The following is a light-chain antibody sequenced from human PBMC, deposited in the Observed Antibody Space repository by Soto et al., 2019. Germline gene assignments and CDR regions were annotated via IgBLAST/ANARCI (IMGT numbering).Light chain of an antibody. CDR2: ENY. CDR3: QSYDSSDRGI. CDR1: NGSIASNY. V-gene: IGLV6-57*04. J-gene: IGLJ2*01. Sequence: NFMLTQPHSVSESPGKTVTISCTRSNGSIASNYVQWYQQRPGSAPTTVISENYQRPSGVPDRFSGSIDSSSNSASLIISGLETEDEADYYCQSYDSSDRGIFGGGTKLTVL.